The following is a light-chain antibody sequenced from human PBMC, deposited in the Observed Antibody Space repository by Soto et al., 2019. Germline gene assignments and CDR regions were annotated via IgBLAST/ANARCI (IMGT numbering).Light chain of an antibody. V-gene: IGLV2-14*01. Sequence: QSVLTQPASVSGSPGQSITIPCTGTNSDVGGYNYVSWYQHHPGKAPKLMIYEVFNRPSGVSSRFSGSKSGSTASLTISGLQAEDEADYYCSSYTTTNTLYVFGTGTKVPVL. CDR1: NSDVGGYNY. CDR2: EVF. CDR3: SSYTTTNTLYV. J-gene: IGLJ1*01.